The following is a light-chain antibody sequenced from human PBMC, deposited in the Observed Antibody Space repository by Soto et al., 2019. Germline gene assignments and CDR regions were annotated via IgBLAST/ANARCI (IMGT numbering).Light chain of an antibody. V-gene: IGKV1-5*01. J-gene: IGKJ1*01. Sequence: DIQMTQSPSTLSASVGDRVTSTCRASQSISSWLAWFQQKPGKAPKLLIYDASTLESGVPSRFSGSGSGTEFTLTISSLQPDDFATYYCQQYNYYRTFGQGTKVDIK. CDR2: DAS. CDR3: QQYNYYRT. CDR1: QSISSW.